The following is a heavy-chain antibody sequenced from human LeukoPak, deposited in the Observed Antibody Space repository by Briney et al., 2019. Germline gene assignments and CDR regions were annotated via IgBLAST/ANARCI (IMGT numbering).Heavy chain of an antibody. D-gene: IGHD3-3*01. Sequence: SETLSLTCTVSGGSISSSTYYWPWIRQPPGKGLEWVGSFYYSGSTAYYNPSLKSRVTMSVDTSKNEFSLKLSSVTAADTAVYYCARGVRSGYYITWGQGTLVTVSS. CDR2: FYYSGSTA. CDR1: GGSISSSTYY. CDR3: ARGVRSGYYIT. V-gene: IGHV4-39*07. J-gene: IGHJ4*02.